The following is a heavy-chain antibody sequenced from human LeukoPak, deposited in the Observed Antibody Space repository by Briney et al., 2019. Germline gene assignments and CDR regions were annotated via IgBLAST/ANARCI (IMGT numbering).Heavy chain of an antibody. CDR1: GFTFSSYA. CDR3: ARPILLYGMDV. Sequence: GGSLRLSCAASGFTFSSYAMSWVRQAPGKGLEWVAVISYDGSNKYYADSVKGRFTISRDNSKNTLYLQMNSLRAEDTAVYYCARPILLYGMDVWGQGTTVTVSS. V-gene: IGHV3-30-3*01. J-gene: IGHJ6*02. CDR2: ISYDGSNK.